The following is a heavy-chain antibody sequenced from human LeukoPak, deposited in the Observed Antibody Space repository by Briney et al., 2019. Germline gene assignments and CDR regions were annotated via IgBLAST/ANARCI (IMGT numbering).Heavy chain of an antibody. CDR3: ARGSRGKQLVLGY. V-gene: IGHV1-8*03. CDR1: GYTFTSYD. Sequence: ASVKVSCKASGYTFTSYDINWVRQATGQGLEWMGWMNPNSGNTGYGQKFQGRVTITRNTSISTAYMELSSLRSEDTAVYYCARGSRGKQLVLGYWGQGTLVTVSS. J-gene: IGHJ4*02. CDR2: MNPNSGNT. D-gene: IGHD6-6*01.